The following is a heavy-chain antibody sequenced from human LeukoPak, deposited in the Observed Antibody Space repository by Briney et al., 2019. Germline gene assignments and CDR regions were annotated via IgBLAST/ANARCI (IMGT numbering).Heavy chain of an antibody. D-gene: IGHD2-2*01. CDR2: KYYSGSA. CDR3: ATPYCSTISCLDVFNM. Sequence: SETLSLTCSVSGVSVSDGRYYWTWIRQHPGKGLEWIGYKYYSGSAKYNPSLKSRLTISIDTSKNQLSLHLSSVTAADTATYYCATPYCSTISCLDVFNMWGQGTRVTVSS. V-gene: IGHV4-31*03. CDR1: GVSVSDGRYY. J-gene: IGHJ3*02.